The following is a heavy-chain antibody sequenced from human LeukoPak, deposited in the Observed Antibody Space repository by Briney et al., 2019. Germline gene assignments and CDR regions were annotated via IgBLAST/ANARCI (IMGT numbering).Heavy chain of an antibody. CDR1: GGSISSGSYY. J-gene: IGHJ5*02. CDR3: ARDGSSSA. V-gene: IGHV4-61*02. D-gene: IGHD6-13*01. Sequence: PSQTLSLTCTVSGGSISSGSYYWSWIRQPAGKGLEWIGRIYTSGSTNYNPSLKSRVTISADTSKNQFSLRLTSVTAADTAVYYCARDGSSSAWGQGTLVTVSS. CDR2: IYTSGST.